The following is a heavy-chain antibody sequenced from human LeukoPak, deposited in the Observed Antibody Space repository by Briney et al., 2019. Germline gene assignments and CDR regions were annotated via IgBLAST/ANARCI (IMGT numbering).Heavy chain of an antibody. CDR1: GFTFSSYG. Sequence: GGSLRLSCAASGFTFSSYGMRWVRQAPGKGLEWVAFIRYDGSNKYYADSVKGRFTISRDNSKNTLYLQMNSLRAEDTAVYYCAKDYIYGGWGNAFDIWGQGTKVTVSS. V-gene: IGHV3-30*02. CDR2: IRYDGSNK. D-gene: IGHD5-18*01. J-gene: IGHJ3*02. CDR3: AKDYIYGGWGNAFDI.